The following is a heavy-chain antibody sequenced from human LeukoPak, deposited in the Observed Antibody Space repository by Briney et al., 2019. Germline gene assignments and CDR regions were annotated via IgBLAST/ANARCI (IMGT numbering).Heavy chain of an antibody. CDR3: VKDGSMATMFDF. J-gene: IGHJ4*02. D-gene: IGHD5-24*01. Sequence: GGSLRVSCSAPGFTFSTSAMHWVCEAPRKGLEYVSFITYNGGSTYNADSVKGRFTITRDNSRNTLDLQTSSLRAEDTAVYHCVKDGSMATMFDFGSQGTLVTV. CDR2: ITYNGGST. CDR1: GFTFSTSA. V-gene: IGHV3-64D*09.